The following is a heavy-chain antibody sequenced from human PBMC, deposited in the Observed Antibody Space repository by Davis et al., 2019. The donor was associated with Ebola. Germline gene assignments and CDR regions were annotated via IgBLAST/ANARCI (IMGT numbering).Heavy chain of an antibody. J-gene: IGHJ5*02. D-gene: IGHD3-10*01. V-gene: IGHV4-34*01. CDR1: GGSFSGYY. CDR2: IYYSGST. Sequence: SETLSLTCAVYGGSFSGYYWSWIRQPPGKGLEWIGYIYYSGSTYYNPSLKSRVTISVDTSKNQFSLKLSSVTAADTAVYYCARVRHYYGSGSYAPWGQGTLVTVSS. CDR3: ARVRHYYGSGSYAP.